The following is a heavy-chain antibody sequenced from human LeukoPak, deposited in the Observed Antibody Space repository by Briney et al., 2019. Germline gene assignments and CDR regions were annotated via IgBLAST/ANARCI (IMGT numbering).Heavy chain of an antibody. D-gene: IGHD2-2*01. CDR3: AKGRDKYQLLSKNWFDP. Sequence: GGSLRLSCAASGFTFDDYAMHWVRQAPGKGLEWVSGISWNSGSIGYADSVKGRFTISRDNAQNSLYLQMNSLRAEDTALYYCAKGRDKYQLLSKNWFDPWGQGTLVTVSS. V-gene: IGHV3-9*01. J-gene: IGHJ5*02. CDR1: GFTFDDYA. CDR2: ISWNSGSI.